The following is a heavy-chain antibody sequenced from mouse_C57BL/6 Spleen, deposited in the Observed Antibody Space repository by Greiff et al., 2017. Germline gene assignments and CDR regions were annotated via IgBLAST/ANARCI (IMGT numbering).Heavy chain of an antibody. J-gene: IGHJ2*01. CDR3: ARHYYGSSDY. CDR2: INPNNGGT. D-gene: IGHD1-1*01. Sequence: EVQLVESGPELVKPGASVKMSCKASGYTFTDYNMHWVKQSPGKSLEWIGYINPNNGGTSYNQKFKGKATLTVNKSSSTAYMELRSLTSEDSAVYYCARHYYGSSDYWGQGTTLTVSS. V-gene: IGHV1-22*01. CDR1: GYTFTDYN.